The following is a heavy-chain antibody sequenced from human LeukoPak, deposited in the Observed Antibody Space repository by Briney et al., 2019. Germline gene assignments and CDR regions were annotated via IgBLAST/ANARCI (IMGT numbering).Heavy chain of an antibody. V-gene: IGHV4-34*01. D-gene: IGHD6-19*01. CDR2: SNHSGGT. J-gene: IGHJ4*02. Sequence: SETLSLTCAVYGGSFSDYYWSWIRQPPGKGLEWIGESNHSGGTNYNPSLKSRVTTSVDTSKNQFSLDLSSVTAADTAVYYCARNRYSTGRKVYFDYWGQGTRVTVSS. CDR1: GGSFSDYY. CDR3: ARNRYSTGRKVYFDY.